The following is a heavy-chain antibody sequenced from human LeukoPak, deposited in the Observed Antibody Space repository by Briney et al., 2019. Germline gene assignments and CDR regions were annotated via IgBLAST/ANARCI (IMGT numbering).Heavy chain of an antibody. CDR1: GDSMRDYS. CDR2: ISYGGST. J-gene: IGHJ3*02. D-gene: IGHD3-16*01. Sequence: SETLSLTCTVSGDSMRDYSWSWIRRAPGKGLEWIGSISYGGSTNYNPPLKSRVAISVDTSPNRFSLNVMSLTAADTAVYYCARDWGIGTTKYNAFDMWGQGTMVTVSS. V-gene: IGHV4-59*01. CDR3: ARDWGIGTTKYNAFDM.